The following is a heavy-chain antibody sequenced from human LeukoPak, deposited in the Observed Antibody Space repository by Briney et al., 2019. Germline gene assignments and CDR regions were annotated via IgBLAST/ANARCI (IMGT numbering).Heavy chain of an antibody. V-gene: IGHV5-51*01. CDR3: ARRGRYSYGSYFDY. CDR2: IYPGDSDT. D-gene: IGHD5-18*01. J-gene: IGHJ4*02. Sequence: GEPLKISCKGSGYSFTNYWIGWVRQVPGKGLEWMGIIYPGDSDTAYSPSFQGQVTISADKSITTAYLQWSSLKASDTAMYYCARRGRYSYGSYFDYWGQGTLVTVSS. CDR1: GYSFTNYW.